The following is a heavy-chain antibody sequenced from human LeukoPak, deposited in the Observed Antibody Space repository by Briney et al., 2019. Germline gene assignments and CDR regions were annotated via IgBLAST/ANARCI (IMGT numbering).Heavy chain of an antibody. CDR3: ARVNSGSYYAFDI. D-gene: IGHD1-26*01. Sequence: SETLSLTCTVSGGSISSDDYYWSWIRQPPGKGLEWTGYIYYSGSTYYNPSLKSRVTTSVDTSKNQFSLKLSSVTAADTAVYYCARVNSGSYYAFDIWGQGTMVTVSS. J-gene: IGHJ3*02. CDR2: IYYSGST. V-gene: IGHV4-30-4*01. CDR1: GGSISSDDYY.